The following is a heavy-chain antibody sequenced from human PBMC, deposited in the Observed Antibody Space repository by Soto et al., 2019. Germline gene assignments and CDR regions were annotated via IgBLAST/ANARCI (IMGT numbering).Heavy chain of an antibody. CDR2: ISYDGSNK. CDR3: AKVGREAFMITFGGVIGAFDI. J-gene: IGHJ3*02. CDR1: GFTFSSYG. D-gene: IGHD3-16*01. Sequence: GGSLRLSCAASGFTFSSYGMHWVRQAPGKGLEWVAVISYDGSNKYYADSVKGRFTISRDNSKNTLYLQMNSLRAEDTAVYYCAKVGREAFMITFGGVIGAFDIWGQGTMVTVSS. V-gene: IGHV3-30*18.